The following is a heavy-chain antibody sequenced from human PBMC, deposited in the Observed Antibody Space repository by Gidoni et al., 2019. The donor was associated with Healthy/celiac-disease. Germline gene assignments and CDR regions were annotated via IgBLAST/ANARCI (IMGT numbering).Heavy chain of an antibody. Sequence: QVQLVQSGAEVKKPGSSVKVSCKASGGTFSSYAISWVRQAPGQGLEWMGGIIPIFGTANYEKKFQGRVTITADESTSTAYMELSSLRSEDTAVYYCASEIVVVPAAAGHDAFDIWGQGTMVTVSS. CDR1: GGTFSSYA. CDR2: IIPIFGTA. V-gene: IGHV1-69*01. D-gene: IGHD2-2*01. J-gene: IGHJ3*02. CDR3: ASEIVVVPAAAGHDAFDI.